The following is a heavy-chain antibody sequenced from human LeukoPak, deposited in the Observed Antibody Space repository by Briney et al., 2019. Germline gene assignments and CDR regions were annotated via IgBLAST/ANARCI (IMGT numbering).Heavy chain of an antibody. D-gene: IGHD3-10*01. J-gene: IGHJ4*02. CDR1: GFRFDDYA. Sequence: GRSLRLSCAASGFRFDDYAMHWVRQVPGKGLEWVSGISWNSGTIDYADSVKGRFTISRDTAKNSLYLQMTSLRAEDAALYYCAKDYGSGSYYHFEYWGQGTLVTVSS. V-gene: IGHV3-9*01. CDR2: ISWNSGTI. CDR3: AKDYGSGSYYHFEY.